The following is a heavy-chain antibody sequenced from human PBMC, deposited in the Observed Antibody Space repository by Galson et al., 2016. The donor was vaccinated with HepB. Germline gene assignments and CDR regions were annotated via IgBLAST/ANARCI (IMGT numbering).Heavy chain of an antibody. V-gene: IGHV3-53*01. Sequence: SLRLSCAASGFLVSSSFMSWVRQTPGTGLAWVTVMYPRGDTHYSDSVRGRFTIPRDNSRNSMSLQMTNLRVGDTAVYFCARWTAYCPRPGCPRDHDYFDPWGQGILVTVSS. CDR2: MYPRGDT. J-gene: IGHJ5*02. CDR1: GFLVSSSF. CDR3: ARWTAYCPRPGCPRDHDYFDP. D-gene: IGHD4-11*01.